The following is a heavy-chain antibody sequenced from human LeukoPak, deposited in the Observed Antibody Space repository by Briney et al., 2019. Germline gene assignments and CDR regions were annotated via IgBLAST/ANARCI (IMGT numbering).Heavy chain of an antibody. V-gene: IGHV1-8*03. CDR3: ARGKTSSISWYYYMDV. D-gene: IGHD3-3*01. CDR1: GYTFTSYD. J-gene: IGHJ6*03. Sequence: ASVKVSCKASGYTFTSYDINWVRQATGQGLEWMGWMNPNSGNTGYAQKFQGRVTITRNTSISTAYMELSSLRSEDTAVYYCARGKTSSISWYYYMDVWGKGTTVTVSS. CDR2: MNPNSGNT.